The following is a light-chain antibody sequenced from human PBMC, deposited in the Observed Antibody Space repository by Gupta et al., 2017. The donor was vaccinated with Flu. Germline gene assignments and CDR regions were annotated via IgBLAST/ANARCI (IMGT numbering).Light chain of an antibody. V-gene: IGKV3D-11*02. J-gene: IGKJ4*01. CDR1: QSVANY. CDR2: DAV. Sequence: PATLSLLPGESATLSCGASQSVANYLAWFQQKPGQAPRLLIYDAVKRATGVPGRFSGSGAGTXFTLTIXSLEPEDFAIYYCQSRSKWRLTFGXGTKVGL. CDR3: QSRSKWRLT.